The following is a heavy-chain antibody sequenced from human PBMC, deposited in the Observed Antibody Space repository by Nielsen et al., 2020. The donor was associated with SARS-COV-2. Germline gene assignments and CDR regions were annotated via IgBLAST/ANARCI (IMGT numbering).Heavy chain of an antibody. J-gene: IGHJ4*02. Sequence: GESLKISCAASGFTFSSYWMHWVRQAPGKGLVWVSHILSDGSTINYAGSVRGRFTISRDNAKNTLYLQMNSLRAEDTAVYYCARDFYGSGSFPDYWGQGTLVTVSS. CDR2: ILSDGSTI. CDR1: GFTFSSYW. CDR3: ARDFYGSGSFPDY. D-gene: IGHD3-10*01. V-gene: IGHV3-74*01.